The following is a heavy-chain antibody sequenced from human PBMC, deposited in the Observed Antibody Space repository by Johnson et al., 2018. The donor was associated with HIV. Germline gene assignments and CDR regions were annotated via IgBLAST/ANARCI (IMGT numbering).Heavy chain of an antibody. CDR3: TRDAKLRPLDGPDDAFDI. CDR2: IKSKTDGGTT. J-gene: IGHJ3*02. D-gene: IGHD2-2*03. V-gene: IGHV3-15*01. CDR1: GFTFSSYA. Sequence: VQLVESGGGLAQPGGSLRLSCAASGFTFSSYAMSWVRQAPGKGLEWVGRIKSKTDGGTTGYSAPVKCRFTIARDDSKNTLYMQMHSLKTEDTAVYYCTRDAKLRPLDGPDDAFDIWGQGTMVTVSS.